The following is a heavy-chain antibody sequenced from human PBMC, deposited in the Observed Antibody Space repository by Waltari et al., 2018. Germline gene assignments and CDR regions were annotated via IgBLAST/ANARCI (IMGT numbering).Heavy chain of an antibody. CDR2: INPKSVGT. Sequence: QVQLVQSGAEVKKPGASVKVSCKASGYTFTGYYMHWVRPAPGQGREWINPKSVGTNDVLNFQCKLTITRETSIRTAYMELSRLRSDETAVDYCASSPGIAAAGALNYYYYGMDVWGQGTTVTVSS. J-gene: IGHJ6*02. V-gene: IGHV1-2*02. CDR3: ASSPGIAAAGALNYYYYGMDV. CDR1: GYTFTGYY. D-gene: IGHD6-13*01.